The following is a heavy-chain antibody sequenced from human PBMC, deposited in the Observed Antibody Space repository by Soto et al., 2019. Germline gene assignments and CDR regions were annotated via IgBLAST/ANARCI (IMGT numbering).Heavy chain of an antibody. CDR1: GFPFSKYG. D-gene: IGHD3-10*01. J-gene: IGHJ4*02. CDR2: LWYDGSKK. CDR3: ARLGGSGGDSIEH. Sequence: QVQLVESGGGVVQPGRSLRLSCAASGFPFSKYGMHWVRQAPGKGLEWVAILWYDGSKKYYGDSVKGRFTISRDNSKDTLFLQMNSLRADDTAMYYCARLGGSGGDSIEHWGQGTLVTVSS. V-gene: IGHV3-33*01.